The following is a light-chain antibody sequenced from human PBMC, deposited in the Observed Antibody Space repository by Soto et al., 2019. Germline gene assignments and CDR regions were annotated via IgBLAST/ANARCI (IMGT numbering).Light chain of an antibody. CDR3: QSYYSPLSYV. Sequence: QSVLTQPPSVSGAPGQRVTISCTGSSSNIGAGYDVHWYQQLPGTAPKLLIYGNSNRPSGVPDRFSGSKSGTSASLAITGLQAEDEADYYCQSYYSPLSYVFGTGTKLTVL. CDR1: SSNIGAGYD. CDR2: GNS. J-gene: IGLJ1*01. V-gene: IGLV1-40*01.